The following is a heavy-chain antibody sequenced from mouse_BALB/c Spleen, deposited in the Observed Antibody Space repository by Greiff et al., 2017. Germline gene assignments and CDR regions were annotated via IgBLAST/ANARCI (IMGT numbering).Heavy chain of an antibody. Sequence: VQLQQSGAELVRPGSSVKISCKASGYAFSSYWMNWVKQRPGQGLEWIGQIYPGDGDTNYNGKFKGKATLTADKSSSTAYMQLSSLTSEDSAVYFCARRGTYYRHYYAMDYWGQGTSVTVSS. V-gene: IGHV1-80*01. CDR1: GYAFSSYW. CDR2: IYPGDGDT. J-gene: IGHJ4*01. D-gene: IGHD2-14*01. CDR3: ARRGTYYRHYYAMDY.